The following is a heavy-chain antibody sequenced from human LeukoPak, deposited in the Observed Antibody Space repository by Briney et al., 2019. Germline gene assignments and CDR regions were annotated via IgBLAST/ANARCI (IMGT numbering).Heavy chain of an antibody. D-gene: IGHD3-22*01. CDR3: AKEPVRDRYDSSGYYPETDY. Sequence: PGGSLRLSCAACGFTFSSYAMSWLRQAPGKGLEWVSATSGSGGSTYYADSVKGRFTISRDNSKNTLYLQMNSLRAEDTAVYYCAKEPVRDRYDSSGYYPETDYWGQGTLVTVSS. CDR1: GFTFSSYA. CDR2: TSGSGGST. J-gene: IGHJ4*02. V-gene: IGHV3-23*01.